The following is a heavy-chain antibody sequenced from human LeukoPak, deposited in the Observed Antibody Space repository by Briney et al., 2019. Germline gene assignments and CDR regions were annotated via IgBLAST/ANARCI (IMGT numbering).Heavy chain of an antibody. CDR3: ARGHTAVTRHFDF. V-gene: IGHV3-21*01. CDR1: GFTFSRHT. J-gene: IGHJ4*02. Sequence: GGSLRLSCAASGFTFSRHTMNWVRQAPGKGLEWVSSISSSSSYIYYADSVKGRFTISRDNTKNSLHLQMNSLRAEDTAVYYCARGHTAVTRHFDFWGQGTLVTVSS. D-gene: IGHD4-17*01. CDR2: ISSSSSYI.